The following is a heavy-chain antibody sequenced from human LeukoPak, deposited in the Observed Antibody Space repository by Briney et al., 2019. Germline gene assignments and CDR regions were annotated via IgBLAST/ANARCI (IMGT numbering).Heavy chain of an antibody. CDR2: ISYDGPNK. V-gene: IGHV3-30*18. D-gene: IGHD5-18*01. Sequence: GGSLRLSCAASGFTFNSYGMHWVRQAPGKGLEWVAVISYDGPNKYYADSVKGRFTVSRDDSKSTLYLQMNSLRPEDTAVYYCAKEKLPSGYSFLTDYWGQGTLVTVSS. CDR1: GFTFNSYG. CDR3: AKEKLPSGYSFLTDY. J-gene: IGHJ4*02.